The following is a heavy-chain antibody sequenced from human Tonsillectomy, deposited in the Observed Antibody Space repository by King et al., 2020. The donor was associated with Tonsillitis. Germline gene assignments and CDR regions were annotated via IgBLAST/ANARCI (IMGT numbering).Heavy chain of an antibody. J-gene: IGHJ4*02. CDR1: VRSISSYY. CDR2: ISYNGST. Sequence: VQLQESGPGLLKPSETLSLTCTVSVRSISSYYWSWIRQPPGKGLDWIGCISYNGSTNYNPSLKSRVTISVDTSKNPISLKLSSVTAAGTALYYCAAQTYYDFWSGYNFDYWGQGTLVTVSS. D-gene: IGHD3-3*01. CDR3: AAQTYYDFWSGYNFDY. V-gene: IGHV4-59*01.